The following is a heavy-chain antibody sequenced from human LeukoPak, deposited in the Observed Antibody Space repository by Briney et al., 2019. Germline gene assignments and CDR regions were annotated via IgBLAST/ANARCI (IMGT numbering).Heavy chain of an antibody. J-gene: IGHJ6*03. CDR2: ISSSSSYI. CDR1: GFTFSSYS. D-gene: IGHD6-13*01. Sequence: PGGSLRLSCAASGFTFSSYSMNWVRQAPGKGLEWVSSISSSSSYIYYADSVKGRFTISRDNAKNSLYLQMNSLRAEDTAVYYCARGYSSSWHHYYYYMDVWGKGITVTVSS. CDR3: ARGYSSSWHHYYYYMDV. V-gene: IGHV3-21*01.